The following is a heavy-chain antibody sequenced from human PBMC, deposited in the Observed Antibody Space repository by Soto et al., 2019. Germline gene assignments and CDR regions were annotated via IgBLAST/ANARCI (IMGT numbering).Heavy chain of an antibody. V-gene: IGHV4-59*12. CDR3: ARDNSGQLYYMDV. CDR2: IYYTGGT. J-gene: IGHJ6*03. D-gene: IGHD1-26*01. Sequence: PSETLSLTCTVSGGSISSYYWSWIRQPPGKGLEWIGYIYYTGGTNYNPSLKSRVTISVDKSKNQFSLKLSSVTAADTAVYYCARDNSGQLYYMDVWGKGTTVTVSS. CDR1: GGSISSYY.